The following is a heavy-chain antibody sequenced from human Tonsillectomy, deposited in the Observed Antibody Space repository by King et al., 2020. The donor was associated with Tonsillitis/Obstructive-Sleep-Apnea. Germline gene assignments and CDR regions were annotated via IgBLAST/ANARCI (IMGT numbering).Heavy chain of an antibody. CDR1: GYTFTSYD. V-gene: IGHV1-8*01. D-gene: IGHD6-13*01. J-gene: IGHJ4*02. CDR2: MNPNSGNT. Sequence: QLVQSGAEVKKHGASVKVSCKASGYTFTSYDSNWVRHATGQGREWMGWMNPNSGNTDYAQKFQGRVTITRNTYISTAYMELSSLRSEDTAVYYCTTSRFGYSSSCYWGHWGQGTLVTVSS. CDR3: TTSRFGYSSSCYWGH.